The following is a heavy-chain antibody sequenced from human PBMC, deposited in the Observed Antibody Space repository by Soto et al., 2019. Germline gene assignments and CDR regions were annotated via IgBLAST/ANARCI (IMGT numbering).Heavy chain of an antibody. CDR3: ARRLIGSGSYYNGPNYPYGMDV. V-gene: IGHV5-51*01. D-gene: IGHD3-10*01. CDR2: IYPGDSDT. CDR1: GYSFTSYW. Sequence: PGESLKISCKGSGYSFTSYWIGWVRQMPGKGLEWMGIIYPGDSDTRYSPSFQGQVTISADKSISTAYLQWSSLKASDTAMYYCARRLIGSGSYYNGPNYPYGMDVWGQGTTVTVSS. J-gene: IGHJ6*02.